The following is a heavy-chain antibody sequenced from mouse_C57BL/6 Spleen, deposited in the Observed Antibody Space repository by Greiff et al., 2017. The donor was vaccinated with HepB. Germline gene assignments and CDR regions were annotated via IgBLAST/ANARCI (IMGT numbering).Heavy chain of an antibody. CDR1: GYTFTSYW. CDR2: IDPSDSYT. D-gene: IGHD1-1*01. Sequence: QVQLKQPGAELVKPGASVKLSCKASGYTFTSYWMQWVKQRPGQGLEWIGEIDPSDSYTNYNQKFKGKATLTVDTSSSTAYMQLSSLTSEDSAVYYCARGSNPAWFAYWGQGTLVTVSA. CDR3: ARGSNPAWFAY. V-gene: IGHV1-50*01. J-gene: IGHJ3*01.